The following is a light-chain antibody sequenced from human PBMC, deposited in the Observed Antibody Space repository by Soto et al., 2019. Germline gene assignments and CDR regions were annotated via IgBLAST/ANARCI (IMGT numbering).Light chain of an antibody. V-gene: IGKV1-33*01. CDR2: DAS. CDR1: QDISKY. J-gene: IGKJ2*01. CDR3: QQYDHPPYT. Sequence: DIQMTQSPSSLSATVGDRVTITCQASQDISKYLNWYQHKPGKAPKLLIYDASNLERGVPSRCSGSGSGTDFSLTIDSLQPEDIGTYYCQQYDHPPYTFGQGTRLEIK.